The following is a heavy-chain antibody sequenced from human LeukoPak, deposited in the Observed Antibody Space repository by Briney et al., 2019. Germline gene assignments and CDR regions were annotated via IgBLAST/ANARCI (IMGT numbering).Heavy chain of an antibody. V-gene: IGHV3-23*01. J-gene: IGHJ6*03. CDR1: GFTFSSYG. D-gene: IGHD2-15*01. Sequence: GGSLRLSCAASGFTFSSYGMSWVRQAPGKGLEWVSAISATGGTTYYADSVNGRFTISRDNSKNTLYLQMNSLRAEDTAIYYCAKNGDRGAYCSGGSCYPYYYYYIDVWGKGTTVTISS. CDR3: AKNGDRGAYCSGGSCYPYYYYYIDV. CDR2: ISATGGTT.